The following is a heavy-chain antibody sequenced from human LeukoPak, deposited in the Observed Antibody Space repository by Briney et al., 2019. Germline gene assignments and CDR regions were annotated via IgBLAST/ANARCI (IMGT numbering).Heavy chain of an antibody. CDR3: ARDSKLGMVRGVINY. J-gene: IGHJ4*02. CDR2: ISSSGSTI. CDR1: GFTYSGYE. Sequence: GGSLRLSCAASGFTYSGYEMNWVRQAPGKGLEWVSYISSSGSTIYYADSVKGRFTISRDNAKNLLYLQMNSLRAEDTAVYYCARDSKLGMVRGVINYWGQGTLVTVSS. D-gene: IGHD3-10*01. V-gene: IGHV3-48*03.